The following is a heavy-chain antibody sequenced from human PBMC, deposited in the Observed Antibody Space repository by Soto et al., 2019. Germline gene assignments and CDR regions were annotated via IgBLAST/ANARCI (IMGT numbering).Heavy chain of an antibody. CDR1: GSTYTDYF. J-gene: IGHJ4*02. V-gene: IGHV1-2*02. CDR2: INPGSGAT. Sequence: SVKDSCTASGSTYTDYFGRWVRQAPGQGLEWMGSINPGSGATDSAQKFHARVTMATDTSINTAYMELSRLGSDDTAVYYCARHRFSSGSAYFDYWGQGTLVTVSA. CDR3: ARHRFSSGSAYFDY. D-gene: IGHD3-22*01.